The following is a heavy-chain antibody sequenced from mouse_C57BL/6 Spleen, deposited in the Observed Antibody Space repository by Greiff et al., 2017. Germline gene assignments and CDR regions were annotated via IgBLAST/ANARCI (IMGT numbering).Heavy chain of an antibody. CDR2: IYPGDGDT. D-gene: IGHD2-5*01. CDR1: GYAFSSYW. J-gene: IGHJ2*01. V-gene: IGHV1-80*01. Sequence: VKLQESGAELVKPGASVKISCKASGYAFSSYWMNWVKQRPGKGLEWIGQIYPGDGDTNYNGKFKGKATLTADKSSSTAYMQLSSLTSEDSAVYFCARKGYYSNPIDYWGQGTTLTVSS. CDR3: ARKGYYSNPIDY.